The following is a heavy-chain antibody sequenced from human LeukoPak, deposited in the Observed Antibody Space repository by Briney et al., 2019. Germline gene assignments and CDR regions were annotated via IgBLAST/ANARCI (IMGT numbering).Heavy chain of an antibody. CDR2: ISSSSSYI. V-gene: IGHV3-21*01. CDR3: ASSVATISAWYFDV. Sequence: PGGSLRLSCAASGFTFSSYSMNWVRQAPGKGLEWVSSISSSSSYIYYADSVKGRFTISRDNAKNSLYLQMNSLRGEDTAVYYCASSVATISAWYFDVWGRGTLVTVSS. CDR1: GFTFSSYS. D-gene: IGHD5-12*01. J-gene: IGHJ2*01.